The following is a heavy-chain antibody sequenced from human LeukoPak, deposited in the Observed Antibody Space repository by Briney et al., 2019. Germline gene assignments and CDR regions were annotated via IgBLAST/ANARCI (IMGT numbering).Heavy chain of an antibody. V-gene: IGHV5-51*01. CDR3: ARREDSGSYYGLYYFDY. Sequence: GESLKISCKGSGYSFTSYWIGWVRQMPGKGLEWMGIIYPGDSDTRYSPSFQGQVTISADKSISTAYLQWSSLKASDTAMYYCARREDSGSYYGLYYFDYWGQGTLVTVSS. CDR2: IYPGDSDT. J-gene: IGHJ4*02. D-gene: IGHD1-26*01. CDR1: GYSFTSYW.